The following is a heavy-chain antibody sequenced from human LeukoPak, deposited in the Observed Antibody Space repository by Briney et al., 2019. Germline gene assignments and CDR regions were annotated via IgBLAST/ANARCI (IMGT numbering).Heavy chain of an antibody. CDR1: GGSISSYY. V-gene: IGHV4-59*01. CDR2: IYYRGST. CDR3: ARVSSPYSSSWQDV. D-gene: IGHD6-13*01. Sequence: PSETLSLTCTVSGGSISSYYWIWIRQPPGKGLEWIGYIYYRGSTNYNPSLKSRVTISVDTSKNQFSLKLSSVTAADTAVYYCARVSSPYSSSWQDVWGQGTAVTVSS. J-gene: IGHJ6*02.